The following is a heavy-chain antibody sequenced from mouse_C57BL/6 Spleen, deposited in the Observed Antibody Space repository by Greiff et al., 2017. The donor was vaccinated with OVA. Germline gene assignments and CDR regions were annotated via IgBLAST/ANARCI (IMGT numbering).Heavy chain of an antibody. CDR2: IDPSDSYT. CDR3: ARAGLHY. CDR1: GYTFTSYW. J-gene: IGHJ2*01. Sequence: VQLQQPGAELVKPGASVKLSCKASGYTFTSYWMQWVKQRPGQGLEWIGEIDPSDSYTNYNQKFKGKATLTVDTSSSTAYMQLSSLTSEDSAVYYCARAGLHYWGQGTTLTVSS. V-gene: IGHV1-50*01. D-gene: IGHD3-1*01.